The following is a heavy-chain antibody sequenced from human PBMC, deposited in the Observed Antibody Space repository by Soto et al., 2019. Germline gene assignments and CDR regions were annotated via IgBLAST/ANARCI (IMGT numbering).Heavy chain of an antibody. CDR1: GYSFTNYW. J-gene: IGHJ5*02. Sequence: ESLKISCQGSGYSFTNYWVGWVRQIPGRGLEWMGIIHPGGSDTRYSPFFQGQVTISADKSISTAYLQWSSLKASDTAMYYCARHNRYSSTWFGGWFDPWGQGTLVTVSS. CDR2: IHPGGSDT. D-gene: IGHD6-13*01. CDR3: ARHNRYSSTWFGGWFDP. V-gene: IGHV5-51*01.